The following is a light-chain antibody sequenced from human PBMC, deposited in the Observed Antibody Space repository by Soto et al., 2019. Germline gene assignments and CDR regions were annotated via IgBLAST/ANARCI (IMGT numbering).Light chain of an antibody. J-gene: IGLJ1*01. CDR1: SSDVGGYNY. Sequence: QSVLTQPASVSGSPGQSITISCTGTSSDVGGYNYVSWYQQHPGKAPKLIIYEVSNRPSGVSNRFSGSKSGNTASLTISGLQAEDEADYYCTSYTSKSTVVFGTGTKLTVL. CDR2: EVS. V-gene: IGLV2-14*01. CDR3: TSYTSKSTVV.